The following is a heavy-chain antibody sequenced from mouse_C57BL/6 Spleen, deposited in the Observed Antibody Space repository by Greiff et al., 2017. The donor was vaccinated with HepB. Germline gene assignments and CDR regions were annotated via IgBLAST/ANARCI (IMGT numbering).Heavy chain of an antibody. CDR2: ISYDGSN. CDR3: ARDLYGSSYLDY. J-gene: IGHJ2*01. V-gene: IGHV3-6*01. Sequence: EVKLLESGPGLVKPSQSLSLTCSVTGYSITSGYYWNWIRQFPGNKLEWMGYISYDGSNNYNPSLKNRISITRDTSKNQFFLKLNSVTTEDTATYYCARDLYGSSYLDYWGQGTTLTVSS. D-gene: IGHD1-1*01. CDR1: GYSITSGYY.